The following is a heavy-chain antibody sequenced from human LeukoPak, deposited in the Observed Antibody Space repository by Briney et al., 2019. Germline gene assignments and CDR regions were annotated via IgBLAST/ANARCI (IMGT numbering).Heavy chain of an antibody. V-gene: IGHV1-2*02. CDR3: AREATRSGTRRYFDY. D-gene: IGHD5-12*01. Sequence: GASVKVSCKASGYTFTGYYMHWVRQAPGQGLEWMGWINPNSGGTNYAQKFQGRVTMTRDTSISTAYMELSRLRSDDTAVYYCAREATRSGTRRYFDYRGQGTLVTVSS. J-gene: IGHJ4*02. CDR2: INPNSGGT. CDR1: GYTFTGYY.